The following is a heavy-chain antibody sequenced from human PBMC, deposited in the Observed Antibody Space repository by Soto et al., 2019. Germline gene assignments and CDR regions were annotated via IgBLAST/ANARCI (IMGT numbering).Heavy chain of an antibody. CDR1: GFTFSSYT. CDR3: ATKEGFDY. Sequence: EVQLVESGGGLVQPGGSLRLSCTASGFTFSSYTMHWVRQAPGKGLEYLSAISGNGDSTYDADSVKGRFTISRDNSKNTLYLQMGSLRAVDTAVYYCATKEGFDYWGQGTLVTVSS. CDR2: ISGNGDST. V-gene: IGHV3-64*07. J-gene: IGHJ4*02.